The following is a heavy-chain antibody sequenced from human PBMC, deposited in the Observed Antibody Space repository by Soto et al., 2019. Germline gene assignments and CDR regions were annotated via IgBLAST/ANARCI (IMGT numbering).Heavy chain of an antibody. D-gene: IGHD2-21*01. CDR2: IYHSGST. J-gene: IGHJ4*02. CDR1: GGSSSSGGYY. CDR3: ARGNVVAIDY. Sequence: PLEMLSLTCTVSGGSSSSGGYYWRWIRQHPGKGLEWIGYIYHSGSTYYNPSLKSRVTISVDRSKNQFSLKLSSVTAADTAVYYRARGNVVAIDYWGQGTLVTVS. V-gene: IGHV4-30-2*01.